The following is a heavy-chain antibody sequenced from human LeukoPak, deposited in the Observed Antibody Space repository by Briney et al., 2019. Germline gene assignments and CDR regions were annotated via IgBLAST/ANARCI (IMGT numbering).Heavy chain of an antibody. Sequence: ASVKVSCKASGYTFTDYYIHWVRQAPGQGLEWMGWISPNSGGTSYAQKFQGRVTMTRDTSIDTAYMELSRLRSDDTAVYGCARAHCGSIGCYSGSDPWGQGTLVTVSS. CDR3: ARAHCGSIGCYSGSDP. J-gene: IGHJ5*02. CDR1: GYTFTDYY. CDR2: ISPNSGGT. V-gene: IGHV1-2*02. D-gene: IGHD2-2*02.